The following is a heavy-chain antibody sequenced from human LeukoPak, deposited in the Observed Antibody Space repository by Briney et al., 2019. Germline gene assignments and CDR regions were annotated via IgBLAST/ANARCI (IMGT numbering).Heavy chain of an antibody. J-gene: IGHJ4*02. CDR2: INPSGGST. D-gene: IGHD2-2*01. V-gene: IGHV1-46*01. CDR1: GYSFINYY. Sequence: ASVKVSCKASGYSFINYYIYWVRQAPRQGLEWMGTINPSGGSTNYAQKFQGRVTMTRDTSTSTLYMELSSLRSEDTAVYYCARSAEPGALRHFDYWGQGTLVTVSS. CDR3: ARSAEPGALRHFDY.